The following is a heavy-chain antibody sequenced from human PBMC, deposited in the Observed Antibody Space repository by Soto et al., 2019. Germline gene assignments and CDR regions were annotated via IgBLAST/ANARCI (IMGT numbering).Heavy chain of an antibody. CDR3: ARGEQYSGRIFDY. CDR1: GDSVSSNSAG. Sequence: PSQTLSLTCAITGDSVSSNSAGWSWVRQSPSRGLEWLGRTYYRSKWYYEYAVSVRGRITINPGTSKNQYSLQLNSVTPEDTAVYLCARGEQYSGRIFDYWGQGTLVTVSS. CDR2: TYYRSKWYY. J-gene: IGHJ4*01. D-gene: IGHD1-26*01. V-gene: IGHV6-1*01.